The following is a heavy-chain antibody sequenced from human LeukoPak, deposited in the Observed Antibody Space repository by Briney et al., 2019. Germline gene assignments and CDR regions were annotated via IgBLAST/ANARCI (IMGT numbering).Heavy chain of an antibody. CDR1: GGSISSSSYY. D-gene: IGHD3-10*01. Sequence: PSETLSLTCTVSGGSISSSSYYWGWIRQPPGKGLEWIGEINHSGSTNYNPSLKSRVTISVDTSKNQFSLKLSSVTAADTAVYYCARRRRYYYGSGSLNWFDPWGQGTLVTVSS. V-gene: IGHV4-39*07. J-gene: IGHJ5*02. CDR2: INHSGST. CDR3: ARRRRYYYGSGSLNWFDP.